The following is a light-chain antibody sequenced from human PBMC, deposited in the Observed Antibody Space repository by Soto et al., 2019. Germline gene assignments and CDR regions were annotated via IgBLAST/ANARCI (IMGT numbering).Light chain of an antibody. V-gene: IGKV3-20*01. CDR1: QSVSSNY. J-gene: IGKJ2*01. Sequence: EIVLTQSPATLSLSPGERATLSCRASQSVSSNYLYWYKQKPGQAPRLLIYGASSTATGIPDRFSGSGSGTDFTLTISRLEPEDFAVYYCQQYGNWPAIFGQGTKLEIK. CDR2: GAS. CDR3: QQYGNWPAI.